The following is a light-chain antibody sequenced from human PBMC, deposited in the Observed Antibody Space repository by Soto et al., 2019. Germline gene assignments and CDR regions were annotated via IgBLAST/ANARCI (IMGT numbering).Light chain of an antibody. CDR3: QQYNSYSQT. Sequence: DIQMTQSPSTLSASVGDRVTITCRASQSISSWLAWYQQKPGKAPKLLIYKASSLESGVPSRFSGSGSGTDITLTISSLQPDDFATYYYQQYNSYSQTFGQGTKVEIK. V-gene: IGKV1-5*03. CDR1: QSISSW. CDR2: KAS. J-gene: IGKJ1*01.